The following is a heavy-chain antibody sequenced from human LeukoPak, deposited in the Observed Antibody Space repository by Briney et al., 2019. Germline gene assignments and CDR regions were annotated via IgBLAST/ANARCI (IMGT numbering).Heavy chain of an antibody. D-gene: IGHD3-22*01. Sequence: GGPLRLFCAASGFIFSDYYMRWTREATGKGQVGVSYISSSGSTIYYAVSVKGRFTISRDNAKNSLYLQMNSLRVEDTAVYYCAREDYYDSSGYSIDYWGQGTLVTVSS. CDR2: ISSSGSTI. J-gene: IGHJ4*02. CDR1: GFIFSDYY. V-gene: IGHV3-11*01. CDR3: AREDYYDSSGYSIDY.